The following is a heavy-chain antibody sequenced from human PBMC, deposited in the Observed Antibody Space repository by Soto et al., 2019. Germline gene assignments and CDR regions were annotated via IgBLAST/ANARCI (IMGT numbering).Heavy chain of an antibody. Sequence: SETLSLTCNVSGGSISNYYWTWVRQSPEKGLEWIGYMYYNGNINYNPSLKSRVTISIDTSKNQFSLTLKSVTAADTAVYYCASGGNRFDPWGQGVLVTVSS. J-gene: IGHJ5*02. CDR1: GGSISNYY. CDR3: ASGGNRFDP. D-gene: IGHD3-16*01. V-gene: IGHV4-59*01. CDR2: MYYNGNI.